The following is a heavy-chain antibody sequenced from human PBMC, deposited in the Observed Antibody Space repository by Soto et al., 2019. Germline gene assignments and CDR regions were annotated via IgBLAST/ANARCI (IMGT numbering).Heavy chain of an antibody. V-gene: IGHV4-59*08. D-gene: IGHD4-4*01. CDR1: GGSISGYY. J-gene: IGHJ6*03. CDR2: IYYTGST. Sequence: NPSETLSLTCTVSGGSISGYYWSWIRQPPGKGLEWIGYIYYTGSTNYNPSLKSRVTISVGTSKNQFSLKLSSVTAADTAVYYCARTYSNYAYYYYYMDFWGKGTTVTVSS. CDR3: ARTYSNYAYYYYYMDF.